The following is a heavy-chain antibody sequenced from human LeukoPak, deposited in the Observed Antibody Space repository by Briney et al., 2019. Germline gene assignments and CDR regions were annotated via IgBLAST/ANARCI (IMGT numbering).Heavy chain of an antibody. Sequence: PSETLSLTCTVSGGSISSYYWSWIRQPPGKGLEWIGYIYYTGSTNYNPSLKSRVTMSADTSKNQFSLKLSSATAADTAVYFCARRAINSVMFDYWGQGTLVTVSS. D-gene: IGHD3-16*01. CDR3: ARRAINSVMFDY. CDR2: IYYTGST. J-gene: IGHJ4*02. CDR1: GGSISSYY. V-gene: IGHV4-59*08.